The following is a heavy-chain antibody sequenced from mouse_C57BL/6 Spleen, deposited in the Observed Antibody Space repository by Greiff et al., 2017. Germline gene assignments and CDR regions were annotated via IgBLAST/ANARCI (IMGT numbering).Heavy chain of an antibody. CDR1: GYTFTSYW. D-gene: IGHD2-1*01. V-gene: IGHV1-64*01. CDR2: IHPNSGST. J-gene: IGHJ4*01. CDR3: ARAHRGGNYEEFYAMDY. Sequence: QVQLQQSGAELVKPGASVKLSCKASGYTFTSYWMHWVKQRPGQGLEWIGMIHPNSGSTNYNEKFKSKATLTVDKSSSTAYMQRSSLTSEGSAVXYCARAHRGGNYEEFYAMDYWGQETSYTVS.